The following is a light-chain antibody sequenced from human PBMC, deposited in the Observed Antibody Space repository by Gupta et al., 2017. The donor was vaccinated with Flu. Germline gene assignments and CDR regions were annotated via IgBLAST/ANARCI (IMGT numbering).Light chain of an antibody. Sequence: DIQMTQSPSSLSASVGDSVTITCRASQSIRIYCNWYQQKPGKAPKLLIYSASSLQSGVPSRFSGSGSGTDFTLTISSLQPEDFATYFCLQTYNIPRTFGQGTKVGVK. CDR1: QSIRIY. CDR2: SAS. V-gene: IGKV1-39*01. J-gene: IGKJ1*01. CDR3: LQTYNIPRT.